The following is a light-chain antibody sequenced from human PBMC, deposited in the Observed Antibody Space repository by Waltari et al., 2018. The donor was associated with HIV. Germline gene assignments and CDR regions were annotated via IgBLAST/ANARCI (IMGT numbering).Light chain of an antibody. J-gene: IGLJ2*01. CDR1: SREVGRYNR. CDR3: SSYTSSTVV. Sequence: QSALTQPPPVSGSPGPSGTIPCTGTSREVGRYNRFPWYQQPPGTAPKLMIYEVNYRPSGVPDRFSGSKSGNTASLTISGLQAEDEADYYCSSYTSSTVVFGGGTKLTVL. V-gene: IGLV2-18*02. CDR2: EVN.